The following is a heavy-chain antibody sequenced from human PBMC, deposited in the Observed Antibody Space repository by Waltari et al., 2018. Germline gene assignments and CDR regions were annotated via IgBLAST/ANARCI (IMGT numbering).Heavy chain of an antibody. CDR3: ALDTGALWMDV. J-gene: IGHJ6*02. D-gene: IGHD2-21*01. CDR2: ISGPALTT. Sequence: EVQLLESGGGLVQPGGSLRLSCAASGFTFISYAMTWVRQAPGKGLEWVSSISGPALTTFYADSVKGRFSVSRDNSKNTLYLQMNSLRAEDTAVYYCALDTGALWMDVWGQGTTVTVSS. CDR1: GFTFISYA. V-gene: IGHV3-23*01.